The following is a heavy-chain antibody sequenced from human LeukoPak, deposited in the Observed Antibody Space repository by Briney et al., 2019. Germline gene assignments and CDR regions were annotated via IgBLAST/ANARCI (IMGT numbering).Heavy chain of an antibody. V-gene: IGHV4-59*12. CDR2: IYYTGTT. Sequence: SETLSLTCTISGDSTNTYFWSWIRQPPGKGLEWIGYIYYTGTTNYNPSLKSRVTISVDTSKNQFSLKLSSVTAADTAVYYCARVYGIPDYWGQGTLVTVSS. J-gene: IGHJ4*02. CDR1: GDSTNTYF. CDR3: ARVYGIPDY. D-gene: IGHD1-26*01.